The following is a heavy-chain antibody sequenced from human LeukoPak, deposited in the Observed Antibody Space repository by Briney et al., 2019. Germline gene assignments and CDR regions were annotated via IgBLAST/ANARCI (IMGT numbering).Heavy chain of an antibody. D-gene: IGHD6-19*01. CDR1: GFTFSSYG. CDR3: AKDRGQPWLVDWFDP. J-gene: IGHJ5*02. Sequence: GGSLRLSCAASGFTFSSYGMHWVRQAPGKGLEWVAVISYDGSNKYYADSVKGRFTISRDNSKNTLYLQMNSLRAEDTAVYYCAKDRGQPWLVDWFDPWGQGTLVTVYS. V-gene: IGHV3-30*18. CDR2: ISYDGSNK.